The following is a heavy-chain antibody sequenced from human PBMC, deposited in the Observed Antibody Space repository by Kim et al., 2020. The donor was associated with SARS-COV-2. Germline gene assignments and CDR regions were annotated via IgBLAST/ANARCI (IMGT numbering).Heavy chain of an antibody. Sequence: GGSLRLSCAASGFTFSNAWMNWVRQAPGKGLEWVGRIKTKTDGGPTDYAAPVKGRFSISRDDSKNTVYLQMNSLKTEDTAVYYCTTLAVAGLWGQGTLVTVSS. CDR3: TTLAVAGL. J-gene: IGHJ4*02. V-gene: IGHV3-15*01. D-gene: IGHD6-19*01. CDR1: GFTFSNAW. CDR2: IKTKTDGGPT.